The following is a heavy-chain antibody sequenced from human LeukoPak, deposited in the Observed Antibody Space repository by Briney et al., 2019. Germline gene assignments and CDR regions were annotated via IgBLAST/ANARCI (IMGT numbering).Heavy chain of an antibody. Sequence: GGSLRLSCAASGFTFSNAWMSWVRQAPGKGLEWVGRIKSRADGGTTDYAAPVKGRFTFSRDDSKNTVYLQMNSLRIEDTAVYYCSTGGFGESMPLYWGQGTLVTVSS. V-gene: IGHV3-15*01. J-gene: IGHJ4*02. D-gene: IGHD3-10*01. CDR3: STGGFGESMPLY. CDR2: IKSRADGGTT. CDR1: GFTFSNAW.